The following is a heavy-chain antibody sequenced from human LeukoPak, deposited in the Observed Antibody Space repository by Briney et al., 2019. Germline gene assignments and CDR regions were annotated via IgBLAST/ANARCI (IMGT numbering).Heavy chain of an antibody. J-gene: IGHJ4*02. V-gene: IGHV3-7*01. CDR2: IKQDGSEK. CDR3: ARVLYFYTLGYYFDY. D-gene: IGHD3-10*01. CDR1: GFTFSSYW. Sequence: PGGSLRLSCAASGFTFSSYWMSWVRQAPGKGLEWVANIKQDGSEKYYVDSVKGRFTISRDNAKNSLSLQMNSLRAEDTAVYYCARVLYFYTLGYYFDYWGQGTLVTVYS.